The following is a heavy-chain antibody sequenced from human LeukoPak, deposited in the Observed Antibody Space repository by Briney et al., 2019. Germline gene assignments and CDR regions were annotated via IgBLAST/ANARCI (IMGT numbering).Heavy chain of an antibody. D-gene: IGHD3-22*01. CDR3: ARVCSHDSSGYFDY. Sequence: SETLSLACAVYGGSLSGYHWSWIRQPPGKGLEWIGEISHSESTDYNPSLRSRVIVSVDTSKNQFSLKLSSVTAADTAVYYCARVCSHDSSGYFDYWGQGTLVTVSS. J-gene: IGHJ4*02. CDR2: ISHSEST. V-gene: IGHV4-34*01. CDR1: GGSLSGYH.